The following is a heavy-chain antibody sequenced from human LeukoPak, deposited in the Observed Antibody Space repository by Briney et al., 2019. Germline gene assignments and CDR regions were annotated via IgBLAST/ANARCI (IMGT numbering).Heavy chain of an antibody. J-gene: IGHJ6*04. CDR3: AELGITMIGGV. CDR1: DFSFITYA. V-gene: IGHV3-23*01. D-gene: IGHD3-10*02. Sequence: GGSLRLSCAASDFSFITYAMSWVRQAPGKGLEWVSTISGGGDATYYADSVKGRFTISRDNSKNSLYLQMNSLRAEDTAVYYCAELGITMIGGVWGKGTRSPAPQ. CDR2: ISGGGDAT.